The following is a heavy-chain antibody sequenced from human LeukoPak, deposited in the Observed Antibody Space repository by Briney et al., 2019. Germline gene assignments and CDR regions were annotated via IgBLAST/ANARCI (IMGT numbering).Heavy chain of an antibody. CDR1: GFTVSSHY. D-gene: IGHD3-9*01. V-gene: IGHV3-66*01. CDR2: MYSGGST. Sequence: PGGSLRLSCAASGFTVSSHYMSWVRQAPGKGLEWVSVMYSGGSTYYADSVKGRFIISRDNSKNTLYLQMNSLRAEDTAVYYCARAPYFDWLLYPSPFFDYWGQGTLVTVSS. CDR3: ARAPYFDWLLYPSPFFDY. J-gene: IGHJ4*02.